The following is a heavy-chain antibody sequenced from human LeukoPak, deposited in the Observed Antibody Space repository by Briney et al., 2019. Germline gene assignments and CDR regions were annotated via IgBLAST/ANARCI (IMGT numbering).Heavy chain of an antibody. J-gene: IGHJ6*03. V-gene: IGHV4-61*02. CDR3: ARVNVVRGREQSYYYMDV. CDR1: GGSISSGSYY. D-gene: IGHD3-10*01. Sequence: SETLSLTCTVSGGSISSGSYYWSWIRQPAGKGLEWIGRIYTSGSTNYNPSLKSRVTISVDTSKNQFSLKLSSVTAADTAVYYCARVNVVRGREQSYYYMDVWGKGTTVTVSS. CDR2: IYTSGST.